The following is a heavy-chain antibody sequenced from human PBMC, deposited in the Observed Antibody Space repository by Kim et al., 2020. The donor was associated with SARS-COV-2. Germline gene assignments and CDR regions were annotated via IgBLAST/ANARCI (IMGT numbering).Heavy chain of an antibody. CDR1: GGSFSGYY. J-gene: IGHJ4*02. Sequence: SETLSLTCAVYGGSFSGYYWSWIRQPPGKGLEWIGEINHSGSTNYNPSLKSRVTISVDTSKNQFSLKLSSVTAADTAVYYCARGDWIPYYYDPFDYWGQGTLVTVSS. CDR2: INHSGST. V-gene: IGHV4-34*01. D-gene: IGHD3-22*01. CDR3: ARGDWIPYYYDPFDY.